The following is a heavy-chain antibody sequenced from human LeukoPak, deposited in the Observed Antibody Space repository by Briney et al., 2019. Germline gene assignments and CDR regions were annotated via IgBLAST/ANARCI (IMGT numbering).Heavy chain of an antibody. D-gene: IGHD2-15*01. Sequence: ASVKVSCKATGYTFTSYGISWVRQGPGQGLEWMGWISAYNGNTNYAQKLQGRVTMTTETSTSTAYMELRSLRSDDTAVYYCARDILSKVDPWGQGTLVTVSS. J-gene: IGHJ5*02. CDR3: ARDILSKVDP. CDR2: ISAYNGNT. V-gene: IGHV1-18*01. CDR1: GYTFTSYG.